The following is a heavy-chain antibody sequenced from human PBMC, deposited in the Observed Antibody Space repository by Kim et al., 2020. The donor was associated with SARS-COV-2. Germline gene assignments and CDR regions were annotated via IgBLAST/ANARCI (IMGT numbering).Heavy chain of an antibody. J-gene: IGHJ3*02. D-gene: IGHD3-9*01. CDR3: ARSPTGIDWPCDAFDI. V-gene: IGHV4-34*01. Sequence: SLKSRVTISVDTSKNQFSLKLSSVTAADTAVYYCARSPTGIDWPCDAFDIWGQGTMVTVSS.